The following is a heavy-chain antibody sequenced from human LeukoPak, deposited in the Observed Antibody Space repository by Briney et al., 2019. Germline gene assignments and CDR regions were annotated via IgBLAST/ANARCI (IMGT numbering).Heavy chain of an antibody. J-gene: IGHJ5*02. CDR2: INHSGST. Sequence: SETLSLTCTVSGGSISSSGYYWSWIRQPPGKGLEWIGEINHSGSTNYNPSLKSRVTISVDTSKNQFSLKLSSVTAADTAVYYCARGRHYYGSGSYYANWFDPWGQGTLVTVSS. CDR3: ARGRHYYGSGSYYANWFDP. CDR1: GGSISSSGYY. V-gene: IGHV4-39*07. D-gene: IGHD3-10*01.